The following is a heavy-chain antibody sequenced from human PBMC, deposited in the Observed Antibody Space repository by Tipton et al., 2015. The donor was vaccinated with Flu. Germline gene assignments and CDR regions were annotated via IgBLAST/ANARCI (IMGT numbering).Heavy chain of an antibody. V-gene: IGHV1-69*06. J-gene: IGHJ5*02. CDR2: IIPIFGTA. Sequence: QSGAEVKKPGSSVKVSCKASGGTFSSYAISWVRQAPGQGLEWMGGIIPIFGTANYAQKFQGRVTITADKSTSTAYMELSSLRSEDTAVYYCATLYCGGDCSRYLGYWFDPWGQGTLVTVSS. CDR3: ATLYCGGDCSRYLGYWFDP. D-gene: IGHD2-21*01. CDR1: GGTFSSYA.